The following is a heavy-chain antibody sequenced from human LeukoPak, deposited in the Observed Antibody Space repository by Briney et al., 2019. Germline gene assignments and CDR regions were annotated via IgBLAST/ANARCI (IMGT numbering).Heavy chain of an antibody. CDR1: GYSLTSNW. D-gene: IGHD3-16*02. J-gene: IGHJ4*02. CDR3: ARHGSGYHYVWRSYRYGPYPDY. V-gene: IGHV5-51*01. Sequence: GESLKISCKVSGYSLTSNWIGWARQMPGKGLEWMGIIFPGDSDTRYGPSFQGQVTISADKSISTAYLQWSSLKASDTAIYYCARHGSGYHYVWRSYRYGPYPDYWGQGTLVTVSS. CDR2: IFPGDSDT.